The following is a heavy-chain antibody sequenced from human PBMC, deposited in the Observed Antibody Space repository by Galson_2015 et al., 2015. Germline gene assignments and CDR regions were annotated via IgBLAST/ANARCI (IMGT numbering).Heavy chain of an antibody. J-gene: IGHJ6*02. D-gene: IGHD3-22*01. CDR3: ANEYYYDSSGYYRPSYYGMDV. CDR1: GFTFSSYG. CDR2: ISYDGSNK. Sequence: SLRLSCAASGFTFSSYGMHWVRQAPGKGLEWVAVISYDGSNKYYADSVKGRFTISRDNSKNTLYLQMNSLRAEDTAVYYCANEYYYDSSGYYRPSYYGMDVWGQGTTVTVSS. V-gene: IGHV3-30*18.